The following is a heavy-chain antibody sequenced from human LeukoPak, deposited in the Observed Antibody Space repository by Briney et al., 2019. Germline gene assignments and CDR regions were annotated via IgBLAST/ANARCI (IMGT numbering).Heavy chain of an antibody. CDR1: GYTFTGYY. J-gene: IGHJ4*02. CDR2: INPNSGGT. D-gene: IGHD3-10*01. CDR3: ARVMARGINVPDF. V-gene: IGHV1-2*02. Sequence: ASVKVSCKASGYTFTGYYIHWVRQAPGQGLEWMGWINPNSGGTNSAQKFQGRVTMTRDTSISTAYMELSRLRSDDTAMYYCARVMARGINVPDFWGQGTLVTVSS.